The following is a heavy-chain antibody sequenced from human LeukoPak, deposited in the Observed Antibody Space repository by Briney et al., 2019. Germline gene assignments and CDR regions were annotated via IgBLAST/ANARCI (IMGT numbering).Heavy chain of an antibody. Sequence: GASVKVSCKASGYTFTSYGISWVRQAPGQGVEWMGWISAYNGNTNYAQKLQGRVTMTTDTSTSTAYMELRSLRSDDTAVYYCARESKEGFNTYYYDSSGSDYWGQGTLVTVSS. CDR2: ISAYNGNT. J-gene: IGHJ4*02. V-gene: IGHV1-18*01. CDR1: GYTFTSYG. D-gene: IGHD3-22*01. CDR3: ARESKEGFNTYYYDSSGSDY.